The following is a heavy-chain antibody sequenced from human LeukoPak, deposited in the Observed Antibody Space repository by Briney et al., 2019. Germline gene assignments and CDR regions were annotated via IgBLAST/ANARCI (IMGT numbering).Heavy chain of an antibody. CDR3: ARGLRYCSSTSCYEDY. D-gene: IGHD2-2*01. Sequence: GASVKVSCKASGYTFTSYDINWVRQATGQGLEWMGWISAYNGNTNYAQKLQGRVTMTTDTSTSTAYMELRSLRSDDTAVYYCARGLRYCSSTSCYEDYWGQGTLVTVSS. J-gene: IGHJ4*02. V-gene: IGHV1-18*01. CDR2: ISAYNGNT. CDR1: GYTFTSYD.